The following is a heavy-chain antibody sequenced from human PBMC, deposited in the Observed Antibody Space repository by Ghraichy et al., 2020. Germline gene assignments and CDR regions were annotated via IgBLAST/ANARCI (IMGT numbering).Heavy chain of an antibody. CDR3: ARVVVGWYDFWSGIDY. D-gene: IGHD3-3*01. J-gene: IGHJ4*02. V-gene: IGHV4-34*01. CDR1: GGSFSGYY. CDR2: INHSGST. Sequence: SEILSLTCAVYGGSFSGYYWSWIRQPPGKGLEWIGEINHSGSTNYNPSLTSRVTISVDTSKNQFSLKLSSVTAADTAVYYCARVVVGWYDFWSGIDYWGQGTLVTVYS.